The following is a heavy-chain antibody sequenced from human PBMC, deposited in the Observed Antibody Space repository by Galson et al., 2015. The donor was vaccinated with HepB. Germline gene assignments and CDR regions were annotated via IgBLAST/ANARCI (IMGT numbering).Heavy chain of an antibody. CDR1: GFIVSSNY. Sequence: SLRLSCAASGFIVSSNYMSWVRQAPGKGLEWVSVIYSGGRIDYADSVKGRFTISRDNSKNTLYFQMNSLRAEDTAVYFCARDTGEGHFDYWGQGTLVTVSS. CDR2: IYSGGRI. V-gene: IGHV3-66*02. J-gene: IGHJ4*02. CDR3: ARDTGEGHFDY. D-gene: IGHD1-1*01.